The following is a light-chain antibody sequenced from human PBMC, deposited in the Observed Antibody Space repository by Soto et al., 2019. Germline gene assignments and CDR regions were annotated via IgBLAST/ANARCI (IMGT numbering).Light chain of an antibody. CDR3: FSSAPDSTFV. Sequence: QSALAQPASVSGSPGQSITISCTGTSDDVGAYNSVSWYQQLPHKAPQVILYKGTQRPSGVSSRFSGSTSGNAASLTISGRQAADESDYSFFSSAPDSTFVFGSGTKLTVL. CDR1: SDDVGAYNS. V-gene: IGLV2-23*01. J-gene: IGLJ1*01. CDR2: KGT.